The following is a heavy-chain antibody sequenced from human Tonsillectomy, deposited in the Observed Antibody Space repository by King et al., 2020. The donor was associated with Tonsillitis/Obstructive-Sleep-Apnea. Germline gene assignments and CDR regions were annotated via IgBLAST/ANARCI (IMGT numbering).Heavy chain of an antibody. V-gene: IGHV3-23*04. D-gene: IGHD1-26*01. Sequence: VQLVESGGGLVQPGGSLRLSCAASGFTFSSYAMSWVRQAPGKGLEWVSLISGSGGSTYYADSVKGRFTISRDNSKNTLYLQMNSLRAEDTAVYYCAKEGGRYSYYYYYTDVWGKGTTVTVSS. CDR2: ISGSGGST. CDR3: AKEGGRYSYYYYYTDV. J-gene: IGHJ6*03. CDR1: GFTFSSYA.